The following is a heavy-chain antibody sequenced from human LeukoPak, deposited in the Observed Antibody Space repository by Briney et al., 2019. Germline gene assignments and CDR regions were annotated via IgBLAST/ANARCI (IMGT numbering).Heavy chain of an antibody. CDR3: AKSFRSTSLDY. CDR1: GFTFRSYG. J-gene: IGHJ4*02. CDR2: ISGSGDST. D-gene: IGHD2-2*01. V-gene: IGHV3-23*01. Sequence: AGGSLRLSCAASGFTFRSYGMTWVRQAPGKGLEWVSAISGSGDSTYYADSVKGRFTISRDNSRNTLYLQMNSLRAGDTAVCYCAKSFRSTSLDYWGQGTLVTVSS.